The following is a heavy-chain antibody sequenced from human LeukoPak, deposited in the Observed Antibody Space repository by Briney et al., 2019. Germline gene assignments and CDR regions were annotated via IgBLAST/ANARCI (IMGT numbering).Heavy chain of an antibody. V-gene: IGHV1-69*04. D-gene: IGHD6-13*01. CDR3: ARDGGSSWYGYYYYYYGMDV. J-gene: IGHJ6*02. CDR1: GRTFSSYA. CDR2: IIPILGIA. Sequence: GASVKVSCKASGRTFSSYAISWVSQAPGHGLEWMGRIIPILGIANYAQKFQGRVTITADKSTSSAYMELSSLRSEDTAVYYCARDGGSSWYGYYYYYYGMDVWGQGTTVTVSS.